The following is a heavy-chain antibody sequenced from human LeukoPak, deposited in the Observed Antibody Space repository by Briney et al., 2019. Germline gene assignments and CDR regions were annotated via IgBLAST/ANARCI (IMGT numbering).Heavy chain of an antibody. CDR1: GFTLIDY. J-gene: IGHJ6*03. CDR2: INPNSGDT. CDR3: ATADSVPAGDYHYWYMDV. V-gene: IGHV1-2*02. Sequence: ASVKVYCKASGFTLIDYIHWVRQDPRQGLQWMGWINPNSGDTEYVQKFQGRVTMTRDTSIRTVYMELSSLRSDDTAVYYCATADSVPAGDYHYWYMDVWGKGTTVTVSS. D-gene: IGHD2-2*01.